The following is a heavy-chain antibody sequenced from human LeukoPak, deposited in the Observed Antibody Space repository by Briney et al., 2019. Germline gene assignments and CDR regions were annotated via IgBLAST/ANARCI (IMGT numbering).Heavy chain of an antibody. CDR2: IYYSGST. Sequence: PSETLSLTCTVSGGSISSYYWNWIRQPPGKGLEWIGYIYYSGSTNYNPSFKSRVTISVDTSKNQFSLKLSSVTAADTAAYYCAGRLWRRDGYNLSAFDIWGQGTMVTVSS. CDR3: AGRLWRRDGYNLSAFDI. CDR1: GGSISSYY. D-gene: IGHD5-24*01. V-gene: IGHV4-59*01. J-gene: IGHJ3*02.